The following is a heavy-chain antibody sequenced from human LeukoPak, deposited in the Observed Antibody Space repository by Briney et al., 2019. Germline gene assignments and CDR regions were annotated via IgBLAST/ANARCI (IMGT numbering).Heavy chain of an antibody. Sequence: PGRSLRLSCAASGFTFSSYGMHWVRQAPGKGLEWAAVISYDGSNKYYADSVKGRFTISRDNSKNTLYVQMNSLRAEDTAVYYCAKDRSSGWYASLLYFDYWGQGTLVTVSS. CDR3: AKDRSSGWYASLLYFDY. CDR1: GFTFSSYG. V-gene: IGHV3-30*18. J-gene: IGHJ4*02. CDR2: ISYDGSNK. D-gene: IGHD6-19*01.